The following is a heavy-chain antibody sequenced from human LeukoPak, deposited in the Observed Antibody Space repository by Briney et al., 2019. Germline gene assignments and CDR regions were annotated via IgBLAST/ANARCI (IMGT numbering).Heavy chain of an antibody. Sequence: GESLKISCKGSGYSFTSYWIGWVRQMPGKGLEWMGIIYPGDSDTRYRPSFQGQVTISADKSISPAYLRWSSLKASDTAMYYCAIRDSSSSLPFDYWGQGTLVTVSS. V-gene: IGHV5-51*01. CDR2: IYPGDSDT. CDR3: AIRDSSSSLPFDY. CDR1: GYSFTSYW. D-gene: IGHD6-6*01. J-gene: IGHJ4*02.